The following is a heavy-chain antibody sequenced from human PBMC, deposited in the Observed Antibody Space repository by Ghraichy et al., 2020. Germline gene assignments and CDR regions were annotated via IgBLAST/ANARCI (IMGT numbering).Heavy chain of an antibody. V-gene: IGHV3-74*01. J-gene: IGHJ6*02. CDR2: INSDGSST. D-gene: IGHD3-3*01. Sequence: LSLTCAASGFTFSSYWMHWVRQAPGKGLVWVSRINSDGSSTSYADSVKGRFTISRDNAKNTLYLQMNSLRAEDTAVYYCARVSDGSAIFGVVIIGYYYYGMDVWGQGTTVTVSS. CDR3: ARVSDGSAIFGVVIIGYYYYGMDV. CDR1: GFTFSSYW.